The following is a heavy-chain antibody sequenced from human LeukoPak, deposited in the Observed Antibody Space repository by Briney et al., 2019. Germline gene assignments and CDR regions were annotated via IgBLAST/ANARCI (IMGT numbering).Heavy chain of an antibody. Sequence: ASVKVSCKPSGYAFTGYYIHWVRQAPGQGLEWMGWINPKSCVILYAQRFQGRVTLTRDTSISTAYMELSRLTSDDTALYYCARVGHPTDFAGVPAAHSHLGTFDYWGQGTLVTVSS. V-gene: IGHV1-2*02. J-gene: IGHJ4*02. CDR2: INPKSCVI. CDR3: ARVGHPTDFAGVPAAHSHLGTFDY. D-gene: IGHD2-2*01. CDR1: GYAFTGYY.